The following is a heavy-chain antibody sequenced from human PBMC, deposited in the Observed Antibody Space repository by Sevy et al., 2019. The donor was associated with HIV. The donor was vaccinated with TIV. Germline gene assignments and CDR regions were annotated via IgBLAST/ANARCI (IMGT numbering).Heavy chain of an antibody. CDR3: ARGPPDGSYDYFDY. V-gene: IGHV3-21*06. Sequence: GGSLRLSCAASGFTFSSYNMNWVRQAPGKGLEWVSSISGSSNYIYYAESLKGRFFISRDNAKNTLYLQMNSLRADDTAVYYCARGPPDGSYDYFDYWGQRTLVTVSS. CDR2: ISGSSNYI. D-gene: IGHD1-26*01. CDR1: GFTFSSYN. J-gene: IGHJ4*02.